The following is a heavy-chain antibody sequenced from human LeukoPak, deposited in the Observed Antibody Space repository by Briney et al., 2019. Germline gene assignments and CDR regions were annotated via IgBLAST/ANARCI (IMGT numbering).Heavy chain of an antibody. CDR1: GFTFDDYA. J-gene: IGHJ4*02. CDR2: ISWNSGSI. CDR3: AKDVDYGDYVDY. D-gene: IGHD4-17*01. V-gene: IGHV3-9*03. Sequence: SGGSLRLSCAASGFTFDDYAMHWVRQAPGKGLEWVSGISWNSGSIGYADSVKGRFTISRDNAKNSLYLQMNSLRAEDMALYYCAKDVDYGDYVDYWGQGTLVTVSS.